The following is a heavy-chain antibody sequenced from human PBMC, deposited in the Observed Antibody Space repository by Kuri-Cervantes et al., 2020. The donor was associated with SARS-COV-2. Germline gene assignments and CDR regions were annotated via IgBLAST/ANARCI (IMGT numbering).Heavy chain of an antibody. J-gene: IGHJ5*02. D-gene: IGHD3-3*01. Sequence: GSLRLSCAASGCTFSRDTMYWVRQAPGKGLVWIGEINHSGNTNYDPSLKIRVTISIYTSKNQFSLKLSSVTAADTAVDYCVKGGERITNSGVVIANWFDPWGQGTLVTVSS. V-gene: IGHV4-34*01. CDR2: INHSGNT. CDR1: GCTFSRDT. CDR3: VKGGERITNSGVVIANWFDP.